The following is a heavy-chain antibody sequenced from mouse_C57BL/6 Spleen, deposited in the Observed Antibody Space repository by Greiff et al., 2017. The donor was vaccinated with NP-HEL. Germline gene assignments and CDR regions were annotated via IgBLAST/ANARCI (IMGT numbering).Heavy chain of an antibody. CDR1: GFSLSTSGMG. V-gene: IGHV8-12*01. Sequence: QVTLKESGPGILQSSQTLSLTCSFSGFSLSTSGMGVSWIRQPSGKGLEWLAHIYWDDDKRYNPSLKSRLTISKDTSRNQVFLKITSVDTADTATYYCARRDLKGWFAYWGQGTLVTVSA. CDR3: ARRDLKGWFAY. J-gene: IGHJ3*01. CDR2: IYWDDDK.